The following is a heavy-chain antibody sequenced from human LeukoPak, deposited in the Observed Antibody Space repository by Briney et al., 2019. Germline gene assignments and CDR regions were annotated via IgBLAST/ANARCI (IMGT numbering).Heavy chain of an antibody. V-gene: IGHV3-30*02. D-gene: IGHD3-10*01. CDR1: GFTFRSYG. J-gene: IGHJ4*02. CDR2: IRDDGSNK. Sequence: GGSLRLSCAASGFTFRSYGMHWVRQAPGKGLEWVTFIRDDGSNKYYEDSAKGRFTISRDNSKNTLYLQMNSLRAEDTAVYYCSKDQVGYGRGYFDAWGQGTLVTVSS. CDR3: SKDQVGYGRGYFDA.